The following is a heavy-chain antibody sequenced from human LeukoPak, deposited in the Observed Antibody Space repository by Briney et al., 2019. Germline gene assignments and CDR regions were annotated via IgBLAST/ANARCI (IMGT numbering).Heavy chain of an antibody. J-gene: IGHJ4*02. V-gene: IGHV4-59*01. CDR2: IYYSGST. CDR3: ARGGVPGGFYVSFDD. D-gene: IGHD3-3*01. Sequence: PSETLSLTCAASGGSISTYYMSWIRQPPGRGLEWVADIYYSGSTNHNPSLQSRFTISRDTSKNTLSLQMNTLTAADTAVYYCARGGVPGGFYVSFDDWGQGTLVSVSS. CDR1: GGSISTYY.